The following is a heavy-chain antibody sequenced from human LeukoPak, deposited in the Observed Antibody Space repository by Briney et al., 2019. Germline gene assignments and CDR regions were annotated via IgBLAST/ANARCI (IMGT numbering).Heavy chain of an antibody. Sequence: SETLSLTCTVSGGSISSYYWSWIRQPPGKGLEWIGYIYYSGSTNYNPSLKSRVTISVDTSKNQFSLKLSSVTAADTAVYYCARDRVAAAGTTGTADYWGQGTLVTVSS. CDR2: IYYSGST. J-gene: IGHJ4*02. D-gene: IGHD6-13*01. CDR1: GGSISSYY. V-gene: IGHV4-59*01. CDR3: ARDRVAAAGTTGTADY.